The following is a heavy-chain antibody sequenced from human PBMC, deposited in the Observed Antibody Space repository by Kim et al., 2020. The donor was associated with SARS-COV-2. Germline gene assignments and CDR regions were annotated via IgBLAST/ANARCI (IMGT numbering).Heavy chain of an antibody. J-gene: IGHJ5*02. CDR3: ARASYCSGGSCYGNFDWFDP. CDR1: GYSFTNYW. D-gene: IGHD2-15*01. V-gene: IGHV5-51*01. CDR2: IHPGDSDT. Sequence: GESLKISCNGSGYSFTNYWIGWVRQMSGKGLEWMGIIHPGDSDTRYSPSFQGQVTISADNSISTAYLQWSSLKASDTAMYYCARASYCSGGSCYGNFDWFDPWGRGTQVTVSS.